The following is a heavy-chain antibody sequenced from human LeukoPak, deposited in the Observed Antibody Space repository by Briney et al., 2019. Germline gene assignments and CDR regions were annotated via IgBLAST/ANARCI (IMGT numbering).Heavy chain of an antibody. CDR3: ARFSGRTTVTTRGDY. D-gene: IGHD4-17*01. V-gene: IGHV4-34*01. CDR1: GGSFSGYY. CDR2: INHSGST. Sequence: PSETLSLTCAVYGGSFSGYYWSWIRQPPGKGLEWIGEINHSGSTNYNPSLKSRVTISVDTSKNQFSLKLSSVTAADTAVYYCARFSGRTTVTTRGDYWGQGTLVTVSS. J-gene: IGHJ4*02.